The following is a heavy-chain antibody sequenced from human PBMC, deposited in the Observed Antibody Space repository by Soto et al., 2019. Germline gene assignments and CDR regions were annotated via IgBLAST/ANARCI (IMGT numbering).Heavy chain of an antibody. Sequence: PVASRRISCKASGYGFTGYWIGWVRQFPGKGLEWMGIIYPVESYTVYSPSFQGQVTTSAEKSISTAYLQGSSLKASDTAMYYCARPRYYDSSGYPDAFDIWGQGTMVTVSS. D-gene: IGHD3-22*01. J-gene: IGHJ3*02. CDR3: ARPRYYDSSGYPDAFDI. CDR1: GYGFTGYW. V-gene: IGHV5-51*01. CDR2: IYPVESYT.